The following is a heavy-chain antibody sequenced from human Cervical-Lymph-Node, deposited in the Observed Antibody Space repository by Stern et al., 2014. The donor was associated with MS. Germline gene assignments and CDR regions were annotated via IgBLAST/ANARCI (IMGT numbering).Heavy chain of an antibody. CDR3: ARDKMHAFDY. Sequence: VQLVESGTEVKKPGASVLVSCKASGYTFTTYGITWVRQAPGQGLEWMGWSSADSGNTKYAQKFQDRVTMTRDTTTGTAYMEVRSLRSEDTAVYYCARDKMHAFDYWGQGTQVTVPS. D-gene: IGHD2-8*01. CDR2: SSADSGNT. CDR1: GYTFTTYG. V-gene: IGHV1-18*01. J-gene: IGHJ4*02.